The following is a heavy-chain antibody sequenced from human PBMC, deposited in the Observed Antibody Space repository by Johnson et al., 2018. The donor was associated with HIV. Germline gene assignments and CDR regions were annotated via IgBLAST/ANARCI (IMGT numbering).Heavy chain of an antibody. V-gene: IGHV3-13*01. CDR3: ARESPGYAFDI. D-gene: IGHD1-1*01. Sequence: VQLVESGGGLVQPGGSLRLSCAASGFTFSSYDMHWVRQGTGKGLEWVSAIGTAGDTYYPGSVKGRVTISRENAKNSLYLQMNSLRAGDTAVYYCARESPGYAFDIWGQGTMVTVSS. CDR1: GFTFSSYD. J-gene: IGHJ3*02. CDR2: IGTAGDT.